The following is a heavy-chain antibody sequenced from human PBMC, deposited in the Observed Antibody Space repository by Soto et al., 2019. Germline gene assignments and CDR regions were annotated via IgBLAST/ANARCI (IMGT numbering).Heavy chain of an antibody. J-gene: IGHJ3*02. Sequence: QLQLQESGSGLVKPSQTLSLTCTVSGGAITSGGYCWTWIRQPPGKGLEWIAYIYHSGSTYYNPSLKILLTVSVDRSQDQLSRNLTAVAAADTDVYYCASSAYYWAWGYFDIWGLGTMVTVSS. V-gene: IGHV4-30-2*01. CDR1: GGAITSGGYC. CDR2: IYHSGST. D-gene: IGHD6-25*01. CDR3: ASSAYYWAWGYFDI.